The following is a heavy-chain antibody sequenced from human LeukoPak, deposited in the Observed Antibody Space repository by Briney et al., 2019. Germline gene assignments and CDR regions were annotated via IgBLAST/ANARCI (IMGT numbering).Heavy chain of an antibody. D-gene: IGHD2-2*01. CDR3: ARGGASSIPFDP. J-gene: IGHJ5*02. CDR2: IHNSGST. Sequence: SETLFLTCTVSGGSVSSGSYYWSWIRQPPGKGLEWIGFIHNSGSTKYNPSLMSRVTISVDTSKNQFSLKLSSVTAAETAVYYCARGGASSIPFDPWGQGTLVTVSS. CDR1: GGSVSSGSYY. V-gene: IGHV4-61*01.